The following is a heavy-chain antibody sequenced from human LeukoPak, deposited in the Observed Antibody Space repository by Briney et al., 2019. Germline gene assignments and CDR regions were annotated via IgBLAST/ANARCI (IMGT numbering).Heavy chain of an antibody. CDR2: IRYDGSNK. Sequence: GGSLRLSCAASGFTFSSYWMAWVRQAPGKGLEWVAFIRYDGSNKYYADSVKGRFTISRDNSKNTLYLQMNSLRAEDTAVYYCAKDGVPAAMNWFDPWGQGTLVTVSS. D-gene: IGHD2-2*01. CDR3: AKDGVPAAMNWFDP. CDR1: GFTFSSYW. J-gene: IGHJ5*02. V-gene: IGHV3-30*02.